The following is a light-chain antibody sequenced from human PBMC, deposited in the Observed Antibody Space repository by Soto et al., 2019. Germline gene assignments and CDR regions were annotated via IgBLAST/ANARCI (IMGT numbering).Light chain of an antibody. V-gene: IGLV1-51*02. J-gene: IGLJ2*01. CDR2: ENN. CDR1: SSNIGNNY. CDR3: GTWDSSHVV. Sequence: QAVLTRPPSVSTAPGQKVTISCSGSSSNIGNNYVSWYQQLPGTGPKLLIYENNKRPSGIPDRFSGSKSGTSATLGITGLQTGDEADYYCGTWDSSHVVFGGGTKLTVL.